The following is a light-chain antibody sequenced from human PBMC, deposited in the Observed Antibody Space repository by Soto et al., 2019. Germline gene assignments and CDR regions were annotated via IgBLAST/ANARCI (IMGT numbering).Light chain of an antibody. CDR1: YSNIGAGYD. CDR2: DDN. CDR3: QSYDSSLSGVV. J-gene: IGLJ2*01. Sequence: QAVVTQPPSVSGAPGQRVTISCTGSYSNIGAGYDVHWYQQLPGTAPKLLIYDDNNRPSGVPDRFSGSNSGTSASLAITGLQAEDEADFYCQSYDSSLSGVVFGGGTKLTVL. V-gene: IGLV1-40*01.